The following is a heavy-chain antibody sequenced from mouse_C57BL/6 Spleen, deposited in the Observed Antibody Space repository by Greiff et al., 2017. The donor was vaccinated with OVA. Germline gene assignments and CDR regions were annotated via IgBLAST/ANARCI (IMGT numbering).Heavy chain of an antibody. Sequence: QVQLQQSGAELVRPGTSVKVSCKASGYAFTNYLIEWVKQRPGQGLEWIGVINPGSGGTNYNEKFKGKATLTADKSSSTAYMQLSSLTSEDSAVYFCARGWLLDYFDYWGQGTTLTVSS. V-gene: IGHV1-54*01. CDR3: ARGWLLDYFDY. D-gene: IGHD2-3*01. J-gene: IGHJ2*01. CDR1: GYAFTNYL. CDR2: INPGSGGT.